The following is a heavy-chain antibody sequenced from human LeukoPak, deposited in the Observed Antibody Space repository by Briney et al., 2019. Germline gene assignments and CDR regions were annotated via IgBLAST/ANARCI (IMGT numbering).Heavy chain of an antibody. Sequence: TGGSLRLSCAASGFTFSNFGVTWVRQTPGKGLEWVSGISGSGGSTYYADSVKGRFTISRDNSKNTLYLQMNGLRVEDTAVFYCARGLGAMDVWGKGTTVIVSS. V-gene: IGHV3-23*01. CDR1: GFTFSNFG. D-gene: IGHD3-10*01. CDR3: ARGLGAMDV. J-gene: IGHJ6*03. CDR2: ISGSGGST.